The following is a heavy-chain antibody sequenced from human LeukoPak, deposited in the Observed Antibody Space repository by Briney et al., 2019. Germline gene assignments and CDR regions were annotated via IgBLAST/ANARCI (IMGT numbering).Heavy chain of an antibody. CDR3: ARDWSGRHCTGGSCQSLDY. CDR1: GYIFTDYN. D-gene: IGHD2-15*01. J-gene: IGHJ4*02. Sequence: ASVKVSCKAFGYIFTDYNMHWVRQAPGQGLEWMGWMNPYSGGTNYAQNFQGRVTMTRDTSISTAYMELNSLRSDDTAVYYCARDWSGRHCTGGSCQSLDYWGQGTLVTVSS. CDR2: MNPYSGGT. V-gene: IGHV1-2*02.